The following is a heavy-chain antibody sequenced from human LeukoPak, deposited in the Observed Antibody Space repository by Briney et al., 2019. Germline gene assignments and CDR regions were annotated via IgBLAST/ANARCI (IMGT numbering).Heavy chain of an antibody. Sequence: SETLSLTCTVSGGSLSSSSYYWGWIRQPPGKGLEWIGSIYYSGSTYYNPSLKSRVTISVDTSKNQFSLKLSSVTAADTAVYYCARDSSGIGMYYYGSGSYYDYWGQGTLVTVSS. J-gene: IGHJ4*02. V-gene: IGHV4-39*07. CDR2: IYYSGST. CDR3: ARDSSGIGMYYYGSGSYYDY. D-gene: IGHD3-10*01. CDR1: GGSLSSSSYY.